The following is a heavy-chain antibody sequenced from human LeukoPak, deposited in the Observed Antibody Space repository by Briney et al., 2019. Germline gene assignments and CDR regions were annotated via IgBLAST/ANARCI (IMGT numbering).Heavy chain of an antibody. J-gene: IGHJ4*02. D-gene: IGHD2-15*01. Sequence: GASVKVSCKASGYTFTAYYVHWVRQAPGQGLEWMGWIYPNSGGTKYAQNFQGRVTMTRDTSISTAYMELSSLRSDDTAVYYCARGDIYWDYWGQGTQVTVSS. V-gene: IGHV1-2*02. CDR2: IYPNSGGT. CDR1: GYTFTAYY. CDR3: ARGDIYWDY.